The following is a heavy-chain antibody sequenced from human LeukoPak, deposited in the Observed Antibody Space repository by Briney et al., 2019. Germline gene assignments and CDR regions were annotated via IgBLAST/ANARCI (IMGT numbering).Heavy chain of an antibody. V-gene: IGHV3-21*01. Sequence: GGSLRLSCAASGFTFSSYSMNWVRQAPGKGLEWVSSISSSSSYIYYADSVKGRFTISRDNAKNSLYLQMNSLRAEDTAVYYCARDISMVRGVINGTLGPYWGQGTLVTVSS. CDR2: ISSSSSYI. CDR3: ARDISMVRGVINGTLGPY. J-gene: IGHJ4*02. CDR1: GFTFSSYS. D-gene: IGHD3-10*01.